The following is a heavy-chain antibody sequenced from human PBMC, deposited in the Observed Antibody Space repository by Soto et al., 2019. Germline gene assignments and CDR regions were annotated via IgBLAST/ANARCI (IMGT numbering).Heavy chain of an antibody. Sequence: GGSLRLSCAASGFTFSSYGMHWVRQAPGKGLEWVAVISYDGSNKYYADSVKGRFTISRDNSKNTLYLQMNSLRAEDTAVYYCAKDTAMTTVTLWHYYYYMDVWGKGTTVTVSS. CDR3: AKDTAMTTVTLWHYYYYMDV. J-gene: IGHJ6*03. D-gene: IGHD4-17*01. CDR2: ISYDGSNK. V-gene: IGHV3-30*18. CDR1: GFTFSSYG.